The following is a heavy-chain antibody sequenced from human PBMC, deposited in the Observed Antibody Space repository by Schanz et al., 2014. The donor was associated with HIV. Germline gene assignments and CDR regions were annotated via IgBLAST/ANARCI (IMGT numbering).Heavy chain of an antibody. J-gene: IGHJ6*02. CDR3: AKDRNYYDNRYLGKGNYYYYYGMDV. CDR1: GFNFNSYG. Sequence: QEQLVESGGGVVQPGRSLRLSCVASGFNFNSYGMHWVRQAPGKGLEWVAVISYDGTKKHNADSVKGRFTISRDNAKNTMYLKMNSLRVDDTAVYYCAKDRNYYDNRYLGKGNYYYYYGMDVWGQGTTVTVSS. CDR2: ISYDGTKK. V-gene: IGHV3-30*18. D-gene: IGHD3-22*01.